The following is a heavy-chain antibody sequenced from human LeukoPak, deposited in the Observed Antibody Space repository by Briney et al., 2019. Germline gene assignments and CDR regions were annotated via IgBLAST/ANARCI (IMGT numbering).Heavy chain of an antibody. J-gene: IGHJ4*02. CDR2: ISSGASST. CDR3: AKGPETGRFDY. Sequence: PGGSLRLSCAASGFTFSNYVMSWVRQAPGRGLEWVSAISSGASSTYYADSVKGRFTISRDNAKNTLYLQMNSLRADDTAVYYCAKGPETGRFDYWGQGTLVTVSS. V-gene: IGHV3-23*01. CDR1: GFTFSNYV. D-gene: IGHD1-14*01.